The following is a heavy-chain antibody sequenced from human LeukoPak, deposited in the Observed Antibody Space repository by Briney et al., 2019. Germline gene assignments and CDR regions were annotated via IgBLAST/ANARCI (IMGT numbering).Heavy chain of an antibody. D-gene: IGHD2-2*01. CDR2: INHSGST. CDR3: ARRSNIVVVPAALFDY. Sequence: SETLSLTCAVYGGSFSGYYWSWIRQPPGKGLEWIGEINHSGSTNYNPSLKSRVTISVDTSKNQFSLKLSSVTAADTAVYYCARRSNIVVVPAALFDYWGQGTLVTVSS. CDR1: GGSFSGYY. J-gene: IGHJ4*02. V-gene: IGHV4-34*01.